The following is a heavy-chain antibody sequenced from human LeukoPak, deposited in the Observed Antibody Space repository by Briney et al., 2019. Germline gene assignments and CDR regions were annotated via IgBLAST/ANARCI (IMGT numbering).Heavy chain of an antibody. Sequence: GGSLRLSCAASGFTFSSFWMHWVRQAQGKGLEWVSSISGSGDNTYSADLVQGRFTTSRDNSKNTVYLQMNSLRAEDTAVYYCAKSELWFGAFSHWAQGTPVTVSS. V-gene: IGHV3-23*01. J-gene: IGHJ1*01. CDR3: AKSELWFGAFSH. CDR1: GFTFSSFW. D-gene: IGHD3-10*01. CDR2: ISGSGDNT.